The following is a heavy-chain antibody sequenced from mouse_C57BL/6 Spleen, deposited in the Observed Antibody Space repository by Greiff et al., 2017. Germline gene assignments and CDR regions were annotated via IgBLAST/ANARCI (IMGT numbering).Heavy chain of an antibody. CDR2: ISDGGSYT. CDR1: GFTFSSYA. J-gene: IGHJ2*01. CDR3: ARDRGYYVPTYFDD. V-gene: IGHV5-4*01. Sequence: EVKLMESGGGLVKPGGSLKLSCAASGFTFSSYAMSWVRQTPEKRLEWVATISDGGSYTYYPDNVKGRFTISRDNAKNNLYLQMSHLKSEDTAMYYCARDRGYYVPTYFDDWGQGTTLTVSS. D-gene: IGHD2-3*01.